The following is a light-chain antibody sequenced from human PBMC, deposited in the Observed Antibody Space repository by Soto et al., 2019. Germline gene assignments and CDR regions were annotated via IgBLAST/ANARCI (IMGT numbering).Light chain of an antibody. CDR1: SSNIATNY. CDR3: ASWDDTLFGWV. CDR2: SNT. V-gene: IGLV1-47*02. Sequence: QSVLTQSPSVSGTPGQGVTISCSGGSSNIATNYVYWYQLLPGTAPNLVIFSNTIRPPRVPDRFSGSKSGASASLVISGLRSEDEADYFCASWDDTLFGWVFGGGTKVTVL. J-gene: IGLJ3*02.